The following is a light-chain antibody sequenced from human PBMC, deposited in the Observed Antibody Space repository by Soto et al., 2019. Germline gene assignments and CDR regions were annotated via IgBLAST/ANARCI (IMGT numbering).Light chain of an antibody. Sequence: DIQMTQSPSTQSASVGDRVTITCRASQSISSWLAWYQQKPGKAPKVLIYDASSLESGVPSRFSGSGSGTEFTLTISSLQPDDFATYYCQQYDGNFGPGTKVDIK. CDR3: QQYDGN. V-gene: IGKV1-5*01. CDR2: DAS. CDR1: QSISSW. J-gene: IGKJ3*01.